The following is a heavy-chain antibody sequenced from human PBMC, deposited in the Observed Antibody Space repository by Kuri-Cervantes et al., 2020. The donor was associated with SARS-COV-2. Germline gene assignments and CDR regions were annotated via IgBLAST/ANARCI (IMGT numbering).Heavy chain of an antibody. CDR3: ARHQCGYFDY. D-gene: IGHD2-21*01. Sequence: SETLSLTCTVSGGSISSSSYYWGWIRQTPGKGLGWIGSIYYSGSTYYNPSLKSHVTISVDTSKSQFSLKLSSVTAADTAVYYCARHQCGYFDYWGQGTLVTVSS. J-gene: IGHJ4*02. V-gene: IGHV4-39*01. CDR1: GGSISSSSYY. CDR2: IYYSGST.